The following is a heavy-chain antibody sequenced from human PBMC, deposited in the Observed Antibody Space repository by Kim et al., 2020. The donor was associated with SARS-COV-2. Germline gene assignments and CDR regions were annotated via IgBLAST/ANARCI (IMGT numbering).Heavy chain of an antibody. V-gene: IGHV3-30*18. CDR1: GFTFSSYG. CDR3: AKDGVPLRDDYGSGSYYIYYFDY. J-gene: IGHJ4*02. CDR2: ISYDGSSK. Sequence: GGSLRLSCAASGFTFSSYGMHWVRQAPGKGLEWVAVISYDGSSKYYADSVKGRFTISRDNSKNTLYLQMNSLRAEDTAVYYCAKDGVPLRDDYGSGSYYIYYFDYWGQGTLVTVSS. D-gene: IGHD3-10*01.